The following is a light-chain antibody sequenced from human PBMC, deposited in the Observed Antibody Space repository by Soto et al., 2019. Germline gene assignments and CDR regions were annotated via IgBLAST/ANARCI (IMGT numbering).Light chain of an antibody. CDR3: QHRAGWPPALT. V-gene: IGKV3-11*01. Sequence: ETVLTQSPATLSLSPGERATLSCRTIESVSNSLAWYQHKPGQAPRLLIYNASNRATGIPARFSGSGSGTDFTLTISSLEPEDFAVYFCQHRAGWPPALTFGGGTKVDIK. CDR1: ESVSNS. CDR2: NAS. J-gene: IGKJ4*01.